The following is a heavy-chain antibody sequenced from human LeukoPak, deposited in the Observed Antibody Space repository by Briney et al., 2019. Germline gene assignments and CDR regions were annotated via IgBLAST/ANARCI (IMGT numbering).Heavy chain of an antibody. Sequence: GGSLRLSCAASGFTFSDYYMSWIRQAPGKGLEWVSYISSSSSYTNYADSVKGRFTISRDNAKNSLYLQMNSLRSEDTAVYYCAIGRGVILYWGQGTLVTVSS. CDR1: GFTFSDYY. CDR2: ISSSSSYT. J-gene: IGHJ4*02. CDR3: AIGRGVILY. D-gene: IGHD3-10*01. V-gene: IGHV3-11*05.